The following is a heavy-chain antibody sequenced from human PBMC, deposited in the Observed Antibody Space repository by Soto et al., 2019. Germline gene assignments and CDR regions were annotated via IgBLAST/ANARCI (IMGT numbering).Heavy chain of an antibody. CDR3: ARGGEVPLWFGGLGGSYYYMDV. CDR2: IYSGGST. J-gene: IGHJ6*03. V-gene: IGHV3-66*01. D-gene: IGHD3-10*01. CDR1: GFTVSSNY. Sequence: EVQLVESGGGLVQPGGSLRLSCAASGFTVSSNYMSWVRQAPGKGLEWVSVIYSGGSTYYADSVKGRFTITRDNSKKPLYLQINRLSAEDTSVYYCARGGEVPLWFGGLGGSYYYMDVWGKGTTVTVSS.